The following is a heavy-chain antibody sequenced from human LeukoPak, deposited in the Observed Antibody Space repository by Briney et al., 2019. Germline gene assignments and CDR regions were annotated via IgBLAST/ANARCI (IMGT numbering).Heavy chain of an antibody. CDR1: GGTFSSYA. J-gene: IGHJ4*02. V-gene: IGHV1-69*04. CDR3: ARGAGQSLFDY. CDR2: IIPILGIT. D-gene: IGHD6-19*01. Sequence: SVKISCKASGGTFSSYAISWVRQAPGQGLEWMGRIIPILGITNYAQKFQGRVTITADESTSTAYMELSSLRSEDTAVYYCARGAGQSLFDYWGQGTLVTVSS.